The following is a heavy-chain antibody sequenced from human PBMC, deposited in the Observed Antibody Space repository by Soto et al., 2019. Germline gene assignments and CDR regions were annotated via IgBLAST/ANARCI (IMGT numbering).Heavy chain of an antibody. CDR2: INPSGDST. V-gene: IGHV1-46*01. D-gene: IGHD3-10*01. J-gene: IGHJ4*02. Sequence: ASVKVSCKTSGFTFTSYYLHWVRQAPGQGLEWMGVINPSGDSTSFAQTFRGRVTVTRDTSTSTLYMELSSLRSEDTAVYYCARDWEFGYWGQGTLVTVSS. CDR3: ARDWEFGY. CDR1: GFTFTSYY.